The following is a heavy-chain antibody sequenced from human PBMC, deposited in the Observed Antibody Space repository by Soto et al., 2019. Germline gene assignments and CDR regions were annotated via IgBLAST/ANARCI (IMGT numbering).Heavy chain of an antibody. Sequence: QVQLVQSGAEVKKPGASVKVSCKASGYTFTSYDINWVRQATGQGLEWVGWMSPNSGHTGYAQKFQGRVTMTRNTSRRQAYMELSSLRSEDTAVYYCVRDYGGKSGWFHPWGQGTLVTVSS. CDR2: MSPNSGHT. D-gene: IGHD4-17*01. CDR3: VRDYGGKSGWFHP. CDR1: GYTFTSYD. V-gene: IGHV1-8*01. J-gene: IGHJ5*02.